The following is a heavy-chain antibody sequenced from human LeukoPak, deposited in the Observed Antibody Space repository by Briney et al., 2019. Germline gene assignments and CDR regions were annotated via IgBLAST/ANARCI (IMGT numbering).Heavy chain of an antibody. CDR3: ARHDDFLSPYDY. CDR1: GGSFSGYY. Sequence: SETLSLTCAVYGGSFSGYYWSWIRQPPGKGLEWIGEINHSGSTNYNPSLKSRVTISVDTSKNQFSLKLSSVTAADTAVYYCARHDDFLSPYDYWGQGVLVTVSS. V-gene: IGHV4-34*01. D-gene: IGHD3-3*01. CDR2: INHSGST. J-gene: IGHJ4*02.